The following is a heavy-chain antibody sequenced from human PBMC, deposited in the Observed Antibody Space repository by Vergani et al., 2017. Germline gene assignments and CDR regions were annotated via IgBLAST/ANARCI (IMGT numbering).Heavy chain of an antibody. D-gene: IGHD6-25*01. J-gene: IGHJ6*03. V-gene: IGHV3-11*01. Sequence: QVQLVESGGGLVKPGGSLRLSCAASGFTLSDYYMRWIRQAPGKGVEWVSYISSSGSTIYYAYSVKGRFTISSDNAKNSLYLQMNSLRAEYTAVSYCARVSAAGASGYYYYYYYMYVWGKGTAVTVSS. CDR2: ISSSGSTI. CDR1: GFTLSDYY. CDR3: ARVSAAGASGYYYYYYYMYV.